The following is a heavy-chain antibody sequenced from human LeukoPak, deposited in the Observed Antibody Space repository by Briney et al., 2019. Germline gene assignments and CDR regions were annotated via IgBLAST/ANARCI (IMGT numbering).Heavy chain of an antibody. Sequence: ASVKVSCKASGYTFTGYYIHWVRQAPGQGLEWMGRINPNSGGTNYAQKFQGRVTMTRDTSISTAYMDLSSLRSDDTAVCYCARDDYSRSPGDFQHWGQGTLVTVSS. J-gene: IGHJ1*01. V-gene: IGHV1-2*06. D-gene: IGHD6-6*01. CDR3: ARDDYSRSPGDFQH. CDR1: GYTFTGYY. CDR2: INPNSGGT.